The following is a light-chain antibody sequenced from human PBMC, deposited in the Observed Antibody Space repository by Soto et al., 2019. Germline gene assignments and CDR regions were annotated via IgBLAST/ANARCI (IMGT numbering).Light chain of an antibody. V-gene: IGKV1-39*01. J-gene: IGKJ1*01. CDR2: AAS. Sequence: DIQMTQSPSSLSAFVGDRVTITCRASQSIRSYLNWYQQKPGKAPKLLIYAASSLQSGVTSRFSGSGFGTDFTLTISSLQPEDFATYYCQQRYSSSWTFGQGTKVDIK. CDR1: QSIRSY. CDR3: QQRYSSSWT.